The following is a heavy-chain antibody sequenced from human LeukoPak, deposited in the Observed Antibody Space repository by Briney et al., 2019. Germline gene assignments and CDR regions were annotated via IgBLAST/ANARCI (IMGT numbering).Heavy chain of an antibody. CDR1: GGSISSGDYY. V-gene: IGHV4-30-4*01. J-gene: IGHJ4*02. D-gene: IGHD4-23*01. CDR2: IYYSGST. CDR3: ARELLNEGNHLDY. Sequence: SETLSLTCTVSGGSISSGDYYWSWIRQPPGKGLEWIGYIYYSGSTYYNPSLKSRVTISVDTSKNQFSLKLSSVTAADTAVYYCARELLNEGNHLDYWGQGTLVTVSS.